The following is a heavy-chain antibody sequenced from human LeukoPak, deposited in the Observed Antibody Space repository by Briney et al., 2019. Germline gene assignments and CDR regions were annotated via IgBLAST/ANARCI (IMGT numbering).Heavy chain of an antibody. V-gene: IGHV4-39*01. D-gene: IGHD1-1*01. CDR1: GGSISSSSYY. CDR2: IYYSGST. Sequence: PSETLSLTCTVSGGSISSSSYYWGWIRQPPGKGLEWIGSIYYSGSTYYNPSLKSRVTISVDTSKNQFSLKLSSVTAADTAVYYCARGTGSKIDYWGQGTLVTVSS. J-gene: IGHJ4*02. CDR3: ARGTGSKIDY.